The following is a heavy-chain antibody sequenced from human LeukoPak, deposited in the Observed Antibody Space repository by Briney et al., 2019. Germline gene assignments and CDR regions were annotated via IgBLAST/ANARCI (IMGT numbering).Heavy chain of an antibody. J-gene: IGHJ4*02. CDR1: GFIFSSYE. D-gene: IGHD6-13*01. V-gene: IGHV3-48*03. CDR2: ISTSGSTI. Sequence: GGSLRLSCAGTGFIFSSYEMNWVRRAPGKGLEWVSYISTSGSTIYYADSVEGRFTMSRDNAKNSLYLQMSSLSAEDTAVYYCARYSSSWYATDYWGQGTLVTVSS. CDR3: ARYSSSWYATDY.